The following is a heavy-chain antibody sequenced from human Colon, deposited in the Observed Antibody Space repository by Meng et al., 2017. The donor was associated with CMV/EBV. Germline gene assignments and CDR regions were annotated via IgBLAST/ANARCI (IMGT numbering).Heavy chain of an antibody. Sequence: GGSLRLSCGASGFTFSRYWMTWVRQAPGKGLEWVANINQDGSEKHYADSVKGRFTISRDAVKNSVFLQMNSLRAEDTAVYYCVRDDQPLLDNWGQGTLVTVSS. CDR2: INQDGSEK. V-gene: IGHV3-7*01. J-gene: IGHJ4*02. CDR3: VRDDQPLLDN. CDR1: GFTFSRYW.